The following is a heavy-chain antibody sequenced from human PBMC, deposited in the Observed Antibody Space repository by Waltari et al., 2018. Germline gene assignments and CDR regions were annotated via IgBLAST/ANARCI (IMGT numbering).Heavy chain of an antibody. CDR1: GGTFSSYA. D-gene: IGHD3-10*01. Sequence: QVQLVQSGAEVKKPGSSVKVSCKASGGTFSSYAISWVRQAPGQGLEWMGGIIPILGIANYAQKFQGRVTITADESTSTAYMELSSLRSEDTAVYYCACTYYYGSGSYPPLDYWGQGTLVTVSS. CDR3: ACTYYYGSGSYPPLDY. V-gene: IGHV1-69*01. J-gene: IGHJ4*02. CDR2: IIPILGIA.